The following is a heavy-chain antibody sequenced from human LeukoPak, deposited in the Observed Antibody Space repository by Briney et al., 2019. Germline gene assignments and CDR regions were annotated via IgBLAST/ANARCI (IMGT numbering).Heavy chain of an antibody. CDR3: AKDAITSDWYDLDY. V-gene: IGHV3-74*01. CDR1: GFTFSSYW. CDR2: IASDGSST. J-gene: IGHJ4*02. D-gene: IGHD6-19*01. Sequence: GGSLRLSCAASGFTFSSYWMNWVRQAPGKGLVWVSRIASDGSSTTYADSVKGRFTISRDNSKNTLYLQMNSLRAEDTAVYYCAKDAITSDWYDLDYWGQGTLVSVSS.